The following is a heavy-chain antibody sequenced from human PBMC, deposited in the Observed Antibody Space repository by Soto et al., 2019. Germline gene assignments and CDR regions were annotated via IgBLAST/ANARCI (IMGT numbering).Heavy chain of an antibody. D-gene: IGHD5-18*01. J-gene: IGHJ6*02. Sequence: EVHLVESGGGLVQPGGSLRLSCAASGFSFSSYEMNWVRQAPGKGLEWISYINYSGTTIYYADSVKGRFTISRDNTKNSLYLQMSGLRAEDTAIYYCTRDRWIPDVWGQGTAVTVSS. CDR2: INYSGTTI. CDR3: TRDRWIPDV. CDR1: GFSFSSYE. V-gene: IGHV3-48*03.